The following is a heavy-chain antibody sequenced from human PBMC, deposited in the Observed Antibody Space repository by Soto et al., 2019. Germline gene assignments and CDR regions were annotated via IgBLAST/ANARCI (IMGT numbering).Heavy chain of an antibody. CDR1: GGTFSSYA. CDR3: ARERNDDLLTGSLDY. Sequence: SVKVSCKVSGGTFSSYAISWVRLAPGQGLEWMGGIIPIFGTANYAQKFQGRVTITADESTSTAYMNLSSVTAADTAVYYCARERNDDLLTGSLDYWGKRPLVTASS. V-gene: IGHV1-69*13. CDR2: IIPIFGTA. D-gene: IGHD3-9*01. J-gene: IGHJ4*01.